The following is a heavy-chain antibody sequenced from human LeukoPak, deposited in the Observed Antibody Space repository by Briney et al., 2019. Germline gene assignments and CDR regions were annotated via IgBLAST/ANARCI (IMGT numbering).Heavy chain of an antibody. J-gene: IGHJ5*02. D-gene: IGHD5-12*01. CDR3: AREGGYSGYDSSWFDP. CDR1: GDSFRSYY. V-gene: IGHV4-59*01. Sequence: PSETLSLTCTVSGDSFRSYYWSWIRQPPGKGLEWIGYIYYSGSTNYNPSLKSRVTISVDTSKNQFSLKLSSVTAADTAVYYCAREGGYSGYDSSWFDPWGQGTLVTVSS. CDR2: IYYSGST.